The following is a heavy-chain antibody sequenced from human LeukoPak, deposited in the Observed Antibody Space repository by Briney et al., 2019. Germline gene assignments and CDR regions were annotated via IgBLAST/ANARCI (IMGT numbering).Heavy chain of an antibody. J-gene: IGHJ3*02. V-gene: IGHV4-59*11. CDR2: VYHSGST. Sequence: SETLSLTCTVSGGSISSHYWSWIRQPPGKGLEWIGYVYHSGSTKYNPALKSRAIISVDTSRNQFSLELSSVTAADTAMYYCARDRSLYNDFWSGYYAFDIWGQGTMVTVSP. D-gene: IGHD3-3*01. CDR1: GGSISSHY. CDR3: ARDRSLYNDFWSGYYAFDI.